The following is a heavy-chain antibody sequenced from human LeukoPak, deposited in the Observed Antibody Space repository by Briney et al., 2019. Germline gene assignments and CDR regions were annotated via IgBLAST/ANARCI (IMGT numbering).Heavy chain of an antibody. CDR3: ARGGVVMPRSHFDP. V-gene: IGHV4-59*01. D-gene: IGHD3-3*01. J-gene: IGHJ5*02. Sequence: PSETLSLTCTVSGGSISSYYWTWIRQPPGKGLEWIGYIYSSGSTNYNPSLKSRITISVDTSRNQFSLKLSSVTAADTAVYYCARGGVVMPRSHFDPWGQGTLVTVSS. CDR2: IYSSGST. CDR1: GGSISSYY.